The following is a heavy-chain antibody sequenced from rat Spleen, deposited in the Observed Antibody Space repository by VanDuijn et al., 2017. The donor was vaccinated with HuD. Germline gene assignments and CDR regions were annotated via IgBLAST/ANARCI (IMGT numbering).Heavy chain of an antibody. CDR2: IWNTGGT. CDR1: GFSLTSYN. J-gene: IGHJ3*01. CDR3: ARDAYYSSSPPAY. D-gene: IGHD1-2*01. V-gene: IGHV2-41*01. Sequence: QVQVKESGPGLVQPSQTLSLTCTVAGFSLTSYNVHWVRQPPGKGLEWMGVIWNTGGTRYNSALKSRLSISKDTSKSQVFLKMNSFQTEDTATFYCARDAYYSSSPPAYWGQGTLVTVSS.